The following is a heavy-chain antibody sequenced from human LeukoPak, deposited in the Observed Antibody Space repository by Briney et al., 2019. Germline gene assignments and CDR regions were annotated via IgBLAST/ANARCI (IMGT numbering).Heavy chain of an antibody. Sequence: GGSLRLSCAASGFTFSSYWMSWVRQAPGKGLEWVSSISSSSSYIYYADPVKGRFTISRDNAKNSLYLQMNSLRAEDTAVYYCAKDQDYYYFDYWGQGTLVTVSS. V-gene: IGHV3-21*01. D-gene: IGHD2/OR15-2a*01. CDR1: GFTFSSYW. CDR2: ISSSSSYI. J-gene: IGHJ4*02. CDR3: AKDQDYYYFDY.